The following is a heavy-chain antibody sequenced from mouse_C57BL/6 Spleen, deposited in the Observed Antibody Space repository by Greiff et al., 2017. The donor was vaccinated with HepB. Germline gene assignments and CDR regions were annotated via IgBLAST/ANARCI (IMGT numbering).Heavy chain of an antibody. CDR3: AMSRLLPEDYYAMDY. CDR1: GYTFTDYY. D-gene: IGHD1-1*01. CDR2: INPNNGGT. V-gene: IGHV1-26*01. J-gene: IGHJ4*01. Sequence: EVQLQQSGPELVKPGASVKISCKASGYTFTDYYMNWVKQSHGKSLEWIGDINPNNGGTSYNQKFKGKATLTVDKSSSTAYMELRSLTSEDSAVYYCAMSRLLPEDYYAMDYWGQGTSVTVSS.